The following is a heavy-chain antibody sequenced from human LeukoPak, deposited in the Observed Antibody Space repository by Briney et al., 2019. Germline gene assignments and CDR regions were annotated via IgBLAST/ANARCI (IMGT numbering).Heavy chain of an antibody. D-gene: IGHD1-1*01. CDR1: GGSISSYY. CDR2: IYYSGST. CDR3: ARTTGWFDP. J-gene: IGHJ5*02. V-gene: IGHV4-59*08. Sequence: SEXLXXTCTVSGGSISSYYWSWIRQPPGKGLEWIGYIYYSGSTNYNPSLKSRVTISVDTSKNQFSLKLSSVTAADTAVYYCARTTGWFDPWGQGTLVTVSS.